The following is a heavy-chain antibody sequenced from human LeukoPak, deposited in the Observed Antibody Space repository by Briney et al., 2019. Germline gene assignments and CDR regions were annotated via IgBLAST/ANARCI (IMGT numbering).Heavy chain of an antibody. V-gene: IGHV3-23*01. CDR3: AKDLLRFKESAFDV. CDR2: ISGSGVTT. J-gene: IGHJ3*01. Sequence: PGGSLRLSCAASGFTFSSYAMNWVRQAPGKGPEWVSGISGSGVTTFYTDSVKGRFTISRDNSKNTLYLQMDILRADDTALYYCAKDLLRFKESAFDVWGQGTMVTVSS. CDR1: GFTFSSYA. D-gene: IGHD3-3*01.